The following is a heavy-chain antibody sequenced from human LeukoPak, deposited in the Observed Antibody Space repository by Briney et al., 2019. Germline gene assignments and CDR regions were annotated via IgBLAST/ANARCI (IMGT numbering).Heavy chain of an antibody. CDR1: GFTLSNND. V-gene: IGHV3-53*04. Sequence: GGSLRLSCAASGFTLSNNDMSWVRQAPGKGLEWVSVIYSGGGKYYADSVKGRLTISRHSSKNTLYLQMNSLRAEDTAVYYCATGGSYFDYWGQGTLVTVSS. J-gene: IGHJ4*02. D-gene: IGHD3-16*01. CDR2: IYSGGGK. CDR3: ATGGSYFDY.